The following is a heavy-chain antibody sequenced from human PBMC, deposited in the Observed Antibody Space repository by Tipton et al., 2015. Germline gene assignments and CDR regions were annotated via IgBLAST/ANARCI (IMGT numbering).Heavy chain of an antibody. D-gene: IGHD3-10*01. CDR1: GGSISSSSYY. CDR2: LYFSGST. J-gene: IGHJ5*02. Sequence: TLSLTCTVSGGSISSSSYYWAWIRQPPGKGLEWIGSLYFSGSTYYNPSLKSRVTISIDRFKNQFSLKLSSVTAADTAVYYCARDGSGSLSWFDPWGQGTLVTVSS. CDR3: ARDGSGSLSWFDP. V-gene: IGHV4-39*02.